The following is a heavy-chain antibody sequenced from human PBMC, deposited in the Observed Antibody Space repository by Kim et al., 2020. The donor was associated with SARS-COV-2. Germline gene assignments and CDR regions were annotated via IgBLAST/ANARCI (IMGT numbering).Heavy chain of an antibody. Sequence: GGSLRLSCAASGFTFSSYAMSWVRQAPGKGLEWVSAISGSGGSTYYADSVKGRFTISRDNSKNTLYLQMNSLRAEDTAVYYCAKGVVVVPAPGNDAFDIWGQGTMVTVSS. CDR2: ISGSGGST. CDR3: AKGVVVVPAPGNDAFDI. D-gene: IGHD2-2*01. V-gene: IGHV3-23*01. J-gene: IGHJ3*02. CDR1: GFTFSSYA.